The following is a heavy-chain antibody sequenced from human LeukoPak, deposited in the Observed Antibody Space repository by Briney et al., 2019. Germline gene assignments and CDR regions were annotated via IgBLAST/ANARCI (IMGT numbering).Heavy chain of an antibody. V-gene: IGHV3-30*04. CDR2: VSSDGSID. Sequence: GGSLRLSCAASGFTFSSYAMHWVRQAPGKGLEWVAVVSSDGSIDYYADSLRGRFTVSRDNSKNTMFLQFNTLRPDDTAVYYCAREGMGTTFSAWFEPWGQGTPVTVSS. J-gene: IGHJ5*02. CDR1: GFTFSSYA. D-gene: IGHD1-7*01. CDR3: AREGMGTTFSAWFEP.